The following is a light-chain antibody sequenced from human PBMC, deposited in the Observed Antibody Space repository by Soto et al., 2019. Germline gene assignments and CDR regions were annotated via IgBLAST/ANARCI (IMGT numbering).Light chain of an antibody. CDR3: QQYGSSPGT. J-gene: IGKJ1*01. CDR1: QNISSY. Sequence: ILLAQSPATLSLSPGKRATLSCWASQNISSYLIWYQQKPGQAPRLLIYDVSNRATGIPARFSGSGSGTDFTLTISSLEPEDFAVYYCQQYGSSPGTFGQGTKVDIK. CDR2: DVS. V-gene: IGKV3-11*01.